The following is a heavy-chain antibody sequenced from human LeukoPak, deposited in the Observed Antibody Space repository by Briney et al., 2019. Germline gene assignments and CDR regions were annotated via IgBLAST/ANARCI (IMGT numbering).Heavy chain of an antibody. CDR2: IILILGIP. CDR3: ATEAIVVVTARDYWYFDL. D-gene: IGHD2-21*02. CDR1: GGAFSIYA. J-gene: IGHJ2*01. Sequence: SVKVSCKASGGAFSIYANSWGRHPHAQGLEWEGMIILILGIPNYAQKFQGRVTITADKSTTTAYMELSSLRSEDTAVYYCATEAIVVVTARDYWYFDLWGRGTLVTVSS. V-gene: IGHV1-69*04.